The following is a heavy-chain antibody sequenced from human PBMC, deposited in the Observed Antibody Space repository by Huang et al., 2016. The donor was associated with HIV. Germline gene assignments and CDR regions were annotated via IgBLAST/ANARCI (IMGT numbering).Heavy chain of an antibody. CDR3: TTESESSGWTMDHDAFDI. V-gene: IGHV3-15*01. CDR1: GFTFSNAW. CDR2: MKSKTDGGTT. J-gene: IGHJ3*02. Sequence: EVQLVESGGGLVKPGWSLRLSCAASGFTFSNAWMSWVRQAPGKGLELVGRMKSKTDGGTTDYAAPVKGRFTISRDDSKNTLYLQMNSLKTEDTAVYYCTTESESSGWTMDHDAFDIWGQGTMVTVSS. D-gene: IGHD6-19*01.